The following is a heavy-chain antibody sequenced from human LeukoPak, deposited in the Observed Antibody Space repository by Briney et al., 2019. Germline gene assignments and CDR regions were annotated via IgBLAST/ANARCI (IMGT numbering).Heavy chain of an antibody. V-gene: IGHV4-34*01. D-gene: IGHD3-10*01. Sequence: SETLSLTCAVYGGSFSGYYWSWIRQPPGKGLEWIGEINHSGSTNYNPSLKSRVTISVDTSKNQFSLKLSSVTAADTAVYYCARVYPGGSGSNEGAADYWGQGTLVTVSS. CDR3: ARVYPGGSGSNEGAADY. J-gene: IGHJ4*02. CDR1: GGSFSGYY. CDR2: INHSGST.